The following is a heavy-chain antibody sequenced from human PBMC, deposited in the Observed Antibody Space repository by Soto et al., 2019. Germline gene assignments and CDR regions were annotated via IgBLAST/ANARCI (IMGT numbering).Heavy chain of an antibody. Sequence: QIQLVQSGSEVRMPGASVKVSCKASGYIFTTYSITWVRQAPGQGLEWMGWVSASNGKTNYAQKFEDRVTMTTDTSTTAYMELRSLRSDDTAVYYCAREAFGVQASWFDPWGQGTLVTVSS. CDR3: AREAFGVQASWFDP. D-gene: IGHD3-10*01. CDR2: VSASNGKT. CDR1: GYIFTTYS. V-gene: IGHV1-18*01. J-gene: IGHJ5*02.